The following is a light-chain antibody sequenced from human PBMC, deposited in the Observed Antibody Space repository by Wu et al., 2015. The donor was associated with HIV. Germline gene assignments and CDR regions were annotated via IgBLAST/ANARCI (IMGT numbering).Light chain of an antibody. Sequence: DIQMTQSPSTLSASVGDRVTFACRASQNINNWLAWYQQKPGKAPNLLIYKAPTLDSGVPSRFSASGSGTQFTLTISSLQPDDFATYYCQQYNTYPLTFGGGTKVEI. V-gene: IGKV1-5*03. J-gene: IGKJ4*01. CDR3: QQYNTYPLT. CDR2: KAP. CDR1: QNINNW.